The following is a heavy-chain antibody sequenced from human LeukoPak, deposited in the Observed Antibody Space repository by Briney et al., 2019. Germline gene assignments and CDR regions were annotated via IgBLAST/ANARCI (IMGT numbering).Heavy chain of an antibody. CDR2: ISGSGGST. CDR1: GFTFSSYA. D-gene: IGHD3-22*01. V-gene: IGHV3-23*01. Sequence: GGSLRLSCAASGFTFSSYAMSWVRQAPGKGLEWVSAISGSGGSTYYADSVKGRFTISRDNSKNTLYLQMNSLRAEDTAVYYCASATVYDSSGYYYFDYWGQGTLVTVSS. CDR3: ASATVYDSSGYYYFDY. J-gene: IGHJ4*02.